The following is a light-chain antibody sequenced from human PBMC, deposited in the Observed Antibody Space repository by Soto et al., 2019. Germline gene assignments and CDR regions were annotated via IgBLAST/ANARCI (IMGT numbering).Light chain of an antibody. V-gene: IGKV4-1*01. CDR2: WAS. CDR1: QSVLDSPDNKNY. J-gene: IGKJ4*01. Sequence: IVMTQSPESLAVSLGERTTINCRSSQSVLDSPDNKNYLAWYQRKPGQPPKLLIYWASTRESGVPDRFSGSGSGKDFTLTISGLQAEDVAVYYCQQYYSFPLSFGGGTKVEIK. CDR3: QQYYSFPLS.